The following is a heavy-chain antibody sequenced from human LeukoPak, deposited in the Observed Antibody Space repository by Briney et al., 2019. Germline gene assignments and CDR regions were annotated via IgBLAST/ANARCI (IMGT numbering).Heavy chain of an antibody. CDR3: AKSMIVEGGDAFDV. Sequence: TGRSLRLSCAASGFIFDDYAMHWVRQSPGRGLEWVSGISWNSGYIDYEDSVKGRFTISRDNAKNSLYLQMNSLGVEDTALYFCAKSMIVEGGDAFDVWGQGTMVTVSS. CDR2: ISWNSGYI. V-gene: IGHV3-9*01. CDR1: GFIFDDYA. D-gene: IGHD3-22*01. J-gene: IGHJ3*01.